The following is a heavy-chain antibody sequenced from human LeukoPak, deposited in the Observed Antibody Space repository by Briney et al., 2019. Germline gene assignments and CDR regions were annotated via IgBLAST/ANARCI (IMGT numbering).Heavy chain of an antibody. CDR1: GGSISSYY. Sequence: PSETLSLTCTVSGGSISSYYWSWIRQPPGKGLEWIGYIYYSGSTNYNPSLKSRVTISVDTSKNQFSLKLSSVTAADTAVYYCARVSSSWTYYYYGMDVWGQGTTVTVSS. J-gene: IGHJ6*02. CDR3: ARVSSSWTYYYYGMDV. D-gene: IGHD6-13*01. V-gene: IGHV4-59*01. CDR2: IYYSGST.